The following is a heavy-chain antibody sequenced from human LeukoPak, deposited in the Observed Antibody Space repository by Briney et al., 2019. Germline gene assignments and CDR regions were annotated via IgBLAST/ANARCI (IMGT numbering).Heavy chain of an antibody. CDR1: GGSISGYY. J-gene: IGHJ4*02. V-gene: IGHV4-4*07. D-gene: IGHD3-22*01. Sequence: SETLSLTCTVSGGSISGYYWSWIRQPAGKGLEWIGRIYPSGNTNYTPSLKSRVTMSVDTSKNQFSLKLSSVTAADTAVYYCARDRSYDTRIVDFWGRGTLVTVSS. CDR2: IYPSGNT. CDR3: ARDRSYDTRIVDF.